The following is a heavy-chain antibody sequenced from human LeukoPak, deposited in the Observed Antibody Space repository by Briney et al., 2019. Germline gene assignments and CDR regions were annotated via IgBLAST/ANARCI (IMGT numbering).Heavy chain of an antibody. CDR3: GREDRSGWSRSTVPWDP. CDR2: IYTSGST. CDR1: GGSISSGSYY. V-gene: IGHV4-61*02. Sequence: SQTLSLTCTVSGGSISSGSYYWSWIRQPAGKGLEWIGRIYTSGSTNYNPSLKSRVTISVDTSKNQFSLKLSSVAAAAVSEYSSGREDRSGWSRSTVPWDPWGQGTLVTVSS. J-gene: IGHJ5*02. D-gene: IGHD6-19*01.